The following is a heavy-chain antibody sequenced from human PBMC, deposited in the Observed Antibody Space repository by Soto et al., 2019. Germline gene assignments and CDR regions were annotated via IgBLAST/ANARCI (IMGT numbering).Heavy chain of an antibody. CDR3: ARDGGGAPTVTTSCFDY. CDR1: GFTFSSYW. J-gene: IGHJ4*02. CDR2: INSDGSST. D-gene: IGHD4-17*01. V-gene: IGHV3-74*01. Sequence: EVQLVESGGGLVQPGGSLRLSCAASGFTFSSYWMYWVRQAPGKGLVWVSRINSDGSSTTYADSVKGRFTISRDNAKNTLYLQMNRLRGEDTAVYYCARDGGGAPTVTTSCFDYWGQGSLVTVSS.